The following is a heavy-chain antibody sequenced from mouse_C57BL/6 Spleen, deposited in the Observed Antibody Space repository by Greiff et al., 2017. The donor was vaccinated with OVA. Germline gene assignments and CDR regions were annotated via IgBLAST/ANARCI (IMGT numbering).Heavy chain of an antibody. CDR1: GYTFTSYW. V-gene: IGHV1-72*01. J-gene: IGHJ4*01. Sequence: QVQLKQPGAELVKPGASVKLSCTASGYTFTSYWMHWVKQRPGRGLEWIGRIDPNSGGTKYNEKFKSKATLTVDKPSSTAYMQLSSLTSEDSAVYYCARSDDYDAMDYWGQGTSVTVSS. CDR3: ARSDDYDAMDY. CDR2: IDPNSGGT.